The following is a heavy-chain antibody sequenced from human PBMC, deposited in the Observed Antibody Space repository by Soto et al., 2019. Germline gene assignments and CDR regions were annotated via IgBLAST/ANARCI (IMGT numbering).Heavy chain of an antibody. D-gene: IGHD3-10*01. J-gene: IGHJ6*02. CDR3: ARDRSDAYYCMDV. Sequence: ASVTVSCKASGYTFTGYYMHCVRQAPGQGLEWMGWINPNSGGTNYAQKFQGWVTMTRDTSISTAYMELSRLRSDDTAVYYCARDRSDAYYCMDVWGQGTTVTVSS. V-gene: IGHV1-2*04. CDR1: GYTFTGYY. CDR2: INPNSGGT.